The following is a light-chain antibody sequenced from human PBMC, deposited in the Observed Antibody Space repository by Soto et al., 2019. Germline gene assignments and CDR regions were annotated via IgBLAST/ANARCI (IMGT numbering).Light chain of an antibody. V-gene: IGKV3-20*01. CDR2: GAS. CDR1: QSASSSY. CDR3: QQYGSSPFT. Sequence: EIVLTQSPGTLSLSPGERATLSCRASQSASSSYLAWYQQKPGQAPRLLIYGASSRATGIPDRFSGSGSGTDFTLTISRLEPEDFAVYYCQQYGSSPFTFGPGPKWRSN. J-gene: IGKJ3*01.